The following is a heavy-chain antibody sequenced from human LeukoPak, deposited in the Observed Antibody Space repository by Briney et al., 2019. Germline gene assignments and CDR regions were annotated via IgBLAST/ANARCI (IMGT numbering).Heavy chain of an antibody. V-gene: IGHV3-30-3*01. Sequence: GGPLRLSCAASGFTFSSYAMHWVRQAPGKGLEWVAVISYDGSNKYYADSVKGRFTISRDNSKNTLYLQMNSLRAEDTAVYYCAREARGGAYYYDSKGGLFDYWGQATLASVSS. CDR3: AREARGGAYYYDSKGGLFDY. CDR1: GFTFSSYA. CDR2: ISYDGSNK. J-gene: IGHJ4*02. D-gene: IGHD3-22*01.